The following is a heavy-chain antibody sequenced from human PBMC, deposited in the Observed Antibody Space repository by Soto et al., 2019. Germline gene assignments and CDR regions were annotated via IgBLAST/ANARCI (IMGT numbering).Heavy chain of an antibody. CDR2: IYHSGST. J-gene: IGHJ2*01. CDR3: ARDTRSPEYCSGCSCYSRYFDL. Sequence: QVQLQESGPGLVKPSGTLSLTCAVSGGSISSSNWWSWVRQPPGKGLEWIGEIYHSGSTNYNPSLKRRFTISVDKSKHQYSLKLSSVSAPYTAVYYCARDTRSPEYCSGCSCYSRYFDLWGRGTLVTVSS. CDR1: GGSISSSNW. D-gene: IGHD2-15*01. V-gene: IGHV4-4*02.